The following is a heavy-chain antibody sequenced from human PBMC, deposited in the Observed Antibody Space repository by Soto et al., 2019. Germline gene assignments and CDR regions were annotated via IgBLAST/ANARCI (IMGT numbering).Heavy chain of an antibody. CDR3: AKGGRQWLVTSGFNY. CDR1: GFTFSDYA. D-gene: IGHD6-19*01. CDR2: VSHDGRNT. V-gene: IGHV3-30*18. Sequence: VQLVESGGGVVQPGRSLRLSCAASGFTFSDYAMHWVRQAPGKGLEWVAVVSHDGRNTHYADSVKGRFTISRDSSKNTVSLEMTSLRAEDTAGCYCAKGGRQWLVTSGFNYWGQGALVTVSS. J-gene: IGHJ4*02.